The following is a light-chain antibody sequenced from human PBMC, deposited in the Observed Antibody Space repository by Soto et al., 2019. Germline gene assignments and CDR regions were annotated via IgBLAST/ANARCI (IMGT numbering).Light chain of an antibody. Sequence: QSALTQPASVSGSPGQSITISCTGTSSDVGSYNLVSWYQQHPGKAPKLMIYEGSKRPSGVSNRFSGSKSGNTASLTISGLQAEDEADYYCCSYAGSSTLRANVVFGGGTKLTVL. CDR3: CSYAGSSTLRANVV. V-gene: IGLV2-23*01. CDR2: EGS. J-gene: IGLJ2*01. CDR1: SSDVGSYNL.